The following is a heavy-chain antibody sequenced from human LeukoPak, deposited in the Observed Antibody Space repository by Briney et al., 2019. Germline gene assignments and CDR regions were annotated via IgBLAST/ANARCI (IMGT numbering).Heavy chain of an antibody. CDR3: ARAEGWVTMFGVVIIPPHMDV. Sequence: GGSLRLSCAASGFTFSSYWMSWVRQAPGKGLEWVANIKQDGSEKYYVDSVKGRFTISRDNAKNSLYLQMNSLRAEDTAVYYCARAEGWVTMFGVVIIPPHMDVWGKGTTVTVSS. D-gene: IGHD3-3*01. CDR1: GFTFSSYW. V-gene: IGHV3-7*01. CDR2: IKQDGSEK. J-gene: IGHJ6*03.